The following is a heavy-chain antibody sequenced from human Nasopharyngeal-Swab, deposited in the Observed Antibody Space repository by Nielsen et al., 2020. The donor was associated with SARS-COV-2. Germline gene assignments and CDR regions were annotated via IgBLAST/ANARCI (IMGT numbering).Heavy chain of an antibody. D-gene: IGHD2-21*02. CDR3: ARGCGGDCYSGFDY. J-gene: IGHJ4*02. CDR2: ISSRSSTI. V-gene: IGHV3-48*02. Sequence: GLEWVSFISSRSSTIYYADSVKGRFTIPRDNAENSLYLQMNSLRDEDTAVYFCARGCGGDCYSGFDYWGQGTLVTVSS.